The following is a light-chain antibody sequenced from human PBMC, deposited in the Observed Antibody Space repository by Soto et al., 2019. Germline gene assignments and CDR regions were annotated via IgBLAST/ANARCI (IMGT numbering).Light chain of an antibody. J-gene: IGKJ5*01. CDR2: GAS. Sequence: DIQMTQSPASLSAFVGDRVTITCRASQSITTYLNWYQHKPGKAPNLLIYGASTLYSGVPSRFNGSGSGTHFTLAICSLQPEDFATYYCHQTYSTPPSTFGQGTRLEI. CDR3: HQTYSTPPST. V-gene: IGKV1-39*01. CDR1: QSITTY.